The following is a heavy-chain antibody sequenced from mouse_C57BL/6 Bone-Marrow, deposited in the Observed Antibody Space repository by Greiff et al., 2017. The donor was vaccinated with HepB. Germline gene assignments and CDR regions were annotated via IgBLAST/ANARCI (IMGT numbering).Heavy chain of an antibody. J-gene: IGHJ1*03. D-gene: IGHD2-10*01. Sequence: QVQLQQSGAELARPGASVKMSCKASGYTFTSYTMHWVKQRPGQGLEWIGYINPSSGYTKYNQKFKDKATLTADKSSSTAYMQLSSLTSEDSAFYYCARSLAYSPWYFDVWGTGTTVTVSS. CDR2: INPSSGYT. CDR1: GYTFTSYT. CDR3: ARSLAYSPWYFDV. V-gene: IGHV1-4*01.